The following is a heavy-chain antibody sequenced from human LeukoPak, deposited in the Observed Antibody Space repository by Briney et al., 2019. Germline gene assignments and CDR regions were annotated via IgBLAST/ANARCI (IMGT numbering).Heavy chain of an antibody. V-gene: IGHV3-23*01. D-gene: IGHD3-3*01. CDR2: ISGSGGST. CDR3: AKGPAFTIFGVVIWYYFDY. CDR1: GFTFSSYA. Sequence: PGGSLRLSCAASGFTFSSYAMSWVRQAPGKGLEWVSVISGSGGSTYYADSVKGRFTISRDNSKNTLYLQMNSLRAEDTAVYYCAKGPAFTIFGVVIWYYFDYWGQGTLVTVSS. J-gene: IGHJ4*02.